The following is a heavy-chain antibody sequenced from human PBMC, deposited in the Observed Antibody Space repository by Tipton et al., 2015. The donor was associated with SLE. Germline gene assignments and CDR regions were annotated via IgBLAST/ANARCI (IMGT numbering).Heavy chain of an antibody. J-gene: IGHJ6*02. CDR3: AXXXDSSANXYYYGVNV. V-gene: IGHV4-31*03. CDR1: GDSISNVGYY. D-gene: IGHD2-21*01. Sequence: TLSLTCTVSGDSISNVGYYXXWIRXHPGKGLEWIGXIYYSGSTDYYDPSLESRVSISIDTSKNEFSLKLSSVTAADTAVYYCAXXXDSSANXYYYGVNVWGQGTTVTVSS. CDR2: IYYSGSTD.